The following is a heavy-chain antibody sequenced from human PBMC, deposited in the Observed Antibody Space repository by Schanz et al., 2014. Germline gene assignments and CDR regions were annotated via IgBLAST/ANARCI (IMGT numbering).Heavy chain of an antibody. D-gene: IGHD3-16*02. CDR3: ARVSHVYRYYYIDF. Sequence: QVQLQQWGAGLLKPSETLSLTCGVFGGSFSGYYWSWIRQPPGKGLEWIGEIYHTGSTNYNPSLKSRVTISVDKPKKQFSLKVTSVTAADTAIYYCARVSHVYRYYYIDFWGKGTTXTVSS. J-gene: IGHJ6*03. V-gene: IGHV4-34*01. CDR1: GGSFSGYY. CDR2: IYHTGST.